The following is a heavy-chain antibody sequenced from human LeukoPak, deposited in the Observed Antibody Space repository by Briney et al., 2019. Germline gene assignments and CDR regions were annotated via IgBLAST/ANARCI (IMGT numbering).Heavy chain of an antibody. Sequence: SETLSLTCTVSGGSISSYYWSWIRQPPGKGLEWIGYIYYSGSTNYNPSLKSRVTISVDTSKNQFSLKLSSVTAADTAVYYCARFGNYYDSGGYFDYWGQGTRVTVSS. D-gene: IGHD3-22*01. CDR2: IYYSGST. J-gene: IGHJ4*02. CDR3: ARFGNYYDSGGYFDY. CDR1: GGSISSYY. V-gene: IGHV4-59*01.